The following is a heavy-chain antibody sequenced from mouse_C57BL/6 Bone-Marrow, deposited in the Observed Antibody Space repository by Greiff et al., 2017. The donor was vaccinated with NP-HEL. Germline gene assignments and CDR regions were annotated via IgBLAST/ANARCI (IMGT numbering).Heavy chain of an antibody. CDR2: IDPNSGGT. CDR1: GYTFTSYW. Sequence: QVQLQQPGAELVKPGASVKLSCKASGYTFTSYWMHWVKQRPGRGLEWIGRIDPNSGGTKYNEKFKSKATLTVDKSSSTAYMQLSSLTSEDSAVYDCARGEVYYYGRHWYFDVWGTGTTVTVSS. J-gene: IGHJ1*03. V-gene: IGHV1-72*01. CDR3: ARGEVYYYGRHWYFDV. D-gene: IGHD1-1*01.